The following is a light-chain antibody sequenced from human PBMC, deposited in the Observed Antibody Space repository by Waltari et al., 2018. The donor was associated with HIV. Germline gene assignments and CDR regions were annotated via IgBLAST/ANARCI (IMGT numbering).Light chain of an antibody. V-gene: IGKV1-39*01. J-gene: IGKJ2*03. CDR3: QQSYRTPLS. CDR1: QTISTY. CDR2: GAS. Sequence: IQMTQSPSSLSVSVGDRVTITCRAGQTISTYLNCYQQRPGKAPKLLIFGASSLQSGVPSRFSGSGSGTDFILTIRSLQPEDFATYYCQQSYRTPLSFGQGTKLEIK.